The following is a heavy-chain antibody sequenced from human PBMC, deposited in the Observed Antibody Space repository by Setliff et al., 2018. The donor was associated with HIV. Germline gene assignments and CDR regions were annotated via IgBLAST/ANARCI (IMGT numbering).Heavy chain of an antibody. CDR3: ARGDNFWSGYLFGESYNYYYMDV. CDR2: ISGSAGTT. V-gene: IGHV3-23*01. Sequence: GGSLRLSCAASVFTFNNYCMDWVRHAPGKGLEWVSGISGSAGTTYYAYSVKGRFTISRDNTKNTLYLQMNSLRVEDTAFYYCARGDNFWSGYLFGESYNYYYMDVWGKGATVTVSS. D-gene: IGHD3-3*01. J-gene: IGHJ6*03. CDR1: VFTFNNYC.